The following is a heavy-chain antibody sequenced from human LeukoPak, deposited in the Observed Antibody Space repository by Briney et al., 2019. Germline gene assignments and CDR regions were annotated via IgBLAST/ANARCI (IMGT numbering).Heavy chain of an antibody. J-gene: IGHJ4*02. CDR2: IIPILGIA. V-gene: IGHV1-69*04. CDR3: ARQIAARPLDY. CDR1: GGTFSSYA. D-gene: IGHD6-6*01. Sequence: SVKVSCKASGGTFSSYAISWVRQAPGQGLEWMGRIIPILGIANYAQKFQGRVTITADKSTSTAYMELSSLRSEDTAVYYCARQIAARPLDYWGQGTLVTVSS.